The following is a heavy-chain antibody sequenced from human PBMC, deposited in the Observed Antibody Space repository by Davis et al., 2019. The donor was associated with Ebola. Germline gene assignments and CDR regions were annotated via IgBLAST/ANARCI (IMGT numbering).Heavy chain of an antibody. CDR2: IYYSGST. V-gene: IGHV4-59*01. Sequence: GSLRLSCAVYGGSFSGYYWSWIRQPPGKGLEWIGYIYYSGSTNYNPSLKSRVTISVDTSKNQFSLKLSSVTAADTAVYYCARAYHDFWSGYYGSVYFDYWGQGTLVTVSS. D-gene: IGHD3-3*01. J-gene: IGHJ4*02. CDR1: GGSFSGYY. CDR3: ARAYHDFWSGYYGSVYFDY.